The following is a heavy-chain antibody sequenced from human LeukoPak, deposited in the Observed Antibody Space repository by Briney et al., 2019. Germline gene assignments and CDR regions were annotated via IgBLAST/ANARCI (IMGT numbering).Heavy chain of an antibody. CDR1: GFTVSSNY. CDR3: ARRAYCGGDCYSGYFDY. Sequence: PGGSLTLSCAASGFTVSSNYMSWVRQAPGKGREWVSVIYSGGSTYYDDSVKGRFTISRDNSKNTLYLQVNSLRAEDRAVYYCARRAYCGGDCYSGYFDYWGQGTLVTVS. CDR2: IYSGGST. V-gene: IGHV3-66*02. D-gene: IGHD2-21*01. J-gene: IGHJ4*02.